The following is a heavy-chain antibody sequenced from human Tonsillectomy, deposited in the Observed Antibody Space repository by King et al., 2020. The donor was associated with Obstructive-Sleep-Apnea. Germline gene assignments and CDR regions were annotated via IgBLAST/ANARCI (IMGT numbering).Heavy chain of an antibody. V-gene: IGHV4-39*07. J-gene: IGHJ4*02. Sequence: VQLQESGPGLVKPSETLSLTCIVSGGSISSNNFYWGWIRQPPGKGLEWIGNIFYSGNTYYNPSLKSRVTISVDTSKNQFSLKLSSVTAADTAGYYCAGVNFDFWTGQSLYFDYWGQGTLVTVSS. CDR2: IFYSGNT. CDR1: GGSISSNNFY. CDR3: AGVNFDFWTGQSLYFDY. D-gene: IGHD3/OR15-3a*01.